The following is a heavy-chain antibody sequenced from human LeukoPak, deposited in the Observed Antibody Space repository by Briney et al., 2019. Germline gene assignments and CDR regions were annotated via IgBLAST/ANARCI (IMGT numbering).Heavy chain of an antibody. D-gene: IGHD3-10*01. J-gene: IGHJ4*02. CDR2: IYYSGST. CDR1: GGSISSYY. V-gene: IGHV4-59*08. CDR3: ARREANNYYGSGSYLY. Sequence: PSETLSLTCTVSGGSISSYYWSWIRQPPGRGLEWIGYIYYSGSTDYNPSLKSRVTISVDTSKNQFSLKLSSVTAADTAVYYCARREANNYYGSGSYLYWGQGTLVTVSS.